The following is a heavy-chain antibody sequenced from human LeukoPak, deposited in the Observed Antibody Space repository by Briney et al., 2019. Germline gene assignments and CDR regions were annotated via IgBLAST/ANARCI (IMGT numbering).Heavy chain of an antibody. J-gene: IGHJ4*02. CDR1: GYTFTGYY. D-gene: IGHD3-22*01. Sequence: ASVKVSCKASGYTFTGYYMHWVRQAPGQGLEWMGWINPNSGGTNYAQKFQGRVTMTTDTSISTAYMELSRLRSDDTAVYYCARDPYSSGRADYWGKGTLVTVSS. V-gene: IGHV1-2*02. CDR3: ARDPYSSGRADY. CDR2: INPNSGGT.